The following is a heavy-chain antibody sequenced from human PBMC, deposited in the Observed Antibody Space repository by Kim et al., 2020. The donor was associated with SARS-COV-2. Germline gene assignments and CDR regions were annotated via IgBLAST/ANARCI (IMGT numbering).Heavy chain of an antibody. CDR2: IIPIFGTA. CDR3: ARQAYCGGDCFIKSPVDY. CDR1: GGTFSSYA. Sequence: SVKVSCKASGGTFSSYAISWVRQAPGQGLEWMGGIIPIFGTANYAQKFQGRVTITADESTSTAYMELSSLRSEDTAVYYCARQAYCGGDCFIKSPVDYEGQGTLVTVSS. D-gene: IGHD2-21*02. V-gene: IGHV1-69*13. J-gene: IGHJ4*02.